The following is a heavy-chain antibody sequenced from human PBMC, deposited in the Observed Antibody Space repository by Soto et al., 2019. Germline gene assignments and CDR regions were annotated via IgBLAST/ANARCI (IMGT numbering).Heavy chain of an antibody. CDR2: IIPIFGTP. CDR3: ARDRDDYGSGNYYNRIDF. Sequence: QVQLVQSGAEVKKPGSSVMGSCKASGGIFSTYAISWLRQAPGQGLEWMGGIIPIFGTPNYAQRFQARVTITADESTTRAYMELSRLRSEDTAVYYCARDRDDYGSGNYYNRIDFWGQGTLVTVSS. D-gene: IGHD3-10*01. CDR1: GGIFSTYA. V-gene: IGHV1-69*01. J-gene: IGHJ4*02.